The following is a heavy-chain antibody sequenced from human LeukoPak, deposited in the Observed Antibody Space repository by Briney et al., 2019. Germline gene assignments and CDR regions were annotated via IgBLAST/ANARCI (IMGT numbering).Heavy chain of an antibody. CDR1: GFTFSSYG. D-gene: IGHD2-2*01. CDR2: IRYDGSNK. V-gene: IGHV3-30*02. CDR3: AKSNPLYCSSTSCFNFDY. J-gene: IGHJ4*02. Sequence: GGSLRLSCAASGFTFSSYGMHWVRQAPGKGLEWVAFIRYDGSNKYYADSVKGRFTISRDNSKNTLYLQMNSLRAEDTAVYYCAKSNPLYCSSTSCFNFDYWGQGTLVTVSS.